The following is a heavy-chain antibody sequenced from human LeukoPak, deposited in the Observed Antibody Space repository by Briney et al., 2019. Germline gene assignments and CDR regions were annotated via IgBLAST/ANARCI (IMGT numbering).Heavy chain of an antibody. D-gene: IGHD2-2*01. CDR1: GFTFSSYA. CDR3: ARERSEVVPAALFDY. V-gene: IGHV3-30*01. J-gene: IGHJ4*02. Sequence: GGSLRLSCAASGFTFSSYAMHWVRQAPGKGLEWVAVISYDGSNKYYADSVKGRFTISRDNSKNTLYLQMNSLRAEDTAVYYCARERSEVVPAALFDYWGQGTLVTVSS. CDR2: ISYDGSNK.